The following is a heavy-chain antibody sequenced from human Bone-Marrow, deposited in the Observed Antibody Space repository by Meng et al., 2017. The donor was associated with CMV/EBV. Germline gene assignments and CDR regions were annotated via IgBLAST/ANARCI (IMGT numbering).Heavy chain of an antibody. D-gene: IGHD2-2*01. CDR2: IKQDGSER. CDR1: GFTFSSYW. J-gene: IGHJ5*02. Sequence: GSLKISCAASGFTFSSYWMTWLRQAPGKGLEWVANIKQDGSERYYVDSVKGRFTISRDNAKNSLYLQMNSLRSEDTAVYYCARPRIPASWGRWDPWGRGTLVTVSS. CDR3: ARPRIPASWGRWDP. V-gene: IGHV3-7*01.